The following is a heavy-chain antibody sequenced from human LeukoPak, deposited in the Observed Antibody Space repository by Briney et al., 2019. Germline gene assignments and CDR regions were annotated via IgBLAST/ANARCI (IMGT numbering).Heavy chain of an antibody. Sequence: SETLSLTCTVSGGSISSSSYYWGWIRQPPGKGLEWIGSIYYSGSTYYNPSLKSRVTISVDTSKNQFSLKLSSVTAADTAVYYCASRGGIANYYFDYWGQGTLVTVSS. V-gene: IGHV4-39*07. CDR1: GGSISSSSYY. CDR2: IYYSGST. D-gene: IGHD6-13*01. CDR3: ASRGGIANYYFDY. J-gene: IGHJ4*02.